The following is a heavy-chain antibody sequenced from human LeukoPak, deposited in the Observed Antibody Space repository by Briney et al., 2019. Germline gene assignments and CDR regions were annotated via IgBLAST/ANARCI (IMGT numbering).Heavy chain of an antibody. CDR2: ISYDGSNK. Sequence: PGRSLRLSCAASGFTFSSYGMHWVRPAPGKGLEWVAVISYDGSNKYYADSVKGRFTISRDNSKNTLYLQMNSLRAEDTAVYYCARDDYYYYGMDVWGQGTTVTVSS. J-gene: IGHJ6*02. V-gene: IGHV3-30*03. CDR1: GFTFSSYG. CDR3: ARDDYYYYGMDV.